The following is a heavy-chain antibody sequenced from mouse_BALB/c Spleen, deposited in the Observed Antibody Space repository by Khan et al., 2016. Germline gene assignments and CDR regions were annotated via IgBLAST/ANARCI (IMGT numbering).Heavy chain of an antibody. J-gene: IGHJ3*01. CDR3: ARSPYDYDVGFAY. CDR1: GFNIKDTY. D-gene: IGHD2-4*01. CDR2: IDPANGNT. V-gene: IGHV14-3*02. Sequence: VQLQQSGAELVKPGASVKLSCTASGFNIKDTYMHWVKQRPEQGLEWIGRIDPANGNTKYDPKIQGKATITADTSSNTAYLQLSSLTSEDTAVYYCARSPYDYDVGFAYWGQGTLVTVSA.